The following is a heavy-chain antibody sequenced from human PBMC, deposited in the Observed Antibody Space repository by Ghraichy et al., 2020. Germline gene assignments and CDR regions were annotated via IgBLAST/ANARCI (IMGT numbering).Heavy chain of an antibody. CDR2: ISPNGANT. Sequence: GESLNISCAASGFIFSRHAMHWVRQAPGKGLEYVSSISPNGANTYYADSVKGRFTISRDNSKNTLYLQMGSLRGDDMAVYYCARGHEVVRGVVDYWGQGTLVIVSS. J-gene: IGHJ4*02. D-gene: IGHD3-10*01. CDR1: GFIFSRHA. CDR3: ARGHEVVRGVVDY. V-gene: IGHV3-64*02.